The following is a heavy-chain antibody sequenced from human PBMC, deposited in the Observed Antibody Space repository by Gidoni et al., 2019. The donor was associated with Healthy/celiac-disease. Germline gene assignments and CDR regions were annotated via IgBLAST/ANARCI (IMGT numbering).Heavy chain of an antibody. CDR1: GFTFSSYA. CDR2: RSYDGSNK. CDR3: ARATKFGYFDY. D-gene: IGHD3-16*01. Sequence: QVQLVESGGGVVLPGGSLSISCAASGFTFSSYAMHWVRQAPGKGLEGVAVRSYDGSNKYYADSVKGRFTISRDNSKNTLYLQMNSLRAEDTAVYYCARATKFGYFDYWGQGTLVTVSS. J-gene: IGHJ4*02. V-gene: IGHV3-30-3*01.